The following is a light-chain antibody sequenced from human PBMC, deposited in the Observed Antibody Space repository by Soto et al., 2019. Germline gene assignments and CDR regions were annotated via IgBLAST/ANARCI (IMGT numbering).Light chain of an antibody. V-gene: IGLV1-44*01. Sequence: QSVLTQPPSASGTPGQWVSISCSGSSSNIGSNSVQWHQQLPGTAPNLLIYADSQRPSGVPDRFSGSKSGTSASLAITGLQSGDEADYYCAAWDDSLNGFVFGTGTKVTVL. CDR2: ADS. CDR1: SSNIGSNS. CDR3: AAWDDSLNGFV. J-gene: IGLJ1*01.